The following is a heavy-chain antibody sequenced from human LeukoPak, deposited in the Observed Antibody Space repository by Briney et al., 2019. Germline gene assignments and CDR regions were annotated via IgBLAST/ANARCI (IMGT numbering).Heavy chain of an antibody. J-gene: IGHJ6*03. Sequence: SETLSLTCTVSGGSISSSSYYWGWIRQPPGKGLEWIGSIYYSGSTYYNPSLKSRVTISVDTSKNQFSLKLSSVTAADTAVYYCARDPGLAVAGYYYYYMDVWGKGTTVTISS. CDR3: ARDPGLAVAGYYYYYMDV. D-gene: IGHD6-19*01. CDR2: IYYSGST. V-gene: IGHV4-39*07. CDR1: GGSISSSSYY.